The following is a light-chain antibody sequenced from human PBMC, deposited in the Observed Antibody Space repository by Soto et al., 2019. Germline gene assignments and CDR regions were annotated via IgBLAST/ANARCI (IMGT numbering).Light chain of an antibody. J-gene: IGKJ2*01. CDR3: QHFGSSPPEYT. CDR2: GAS. Sequence: EVVLTQSPGTLSLSPGERATLSCRASQTVSSSHLAWYQQKPGQAPRLLIYGASDRATDIPHRFSGSGSGTDFTLTISRLEPADFAVYYCQHFGSSPPEYTFGQGPKLEI. V-gene: IGKV3-20*01. CDR1: QTVSSSH.